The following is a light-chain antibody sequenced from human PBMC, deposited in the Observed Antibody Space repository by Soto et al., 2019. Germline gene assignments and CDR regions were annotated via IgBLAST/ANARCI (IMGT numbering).Light chain of an antibody. Sequence: HMTQSPSTLSPSVGYRVTMTCRASQGISSWLAWYQQKQEKAPKLVIYDASSLQSGVPSRFSGSGSGTDFTLTISSLQPEDFATYYCQQANSFPLTFGGGAKVDIK. CDR3: QQANSFPLT. V-gene: IGKV1-12*01. J-gene: IGKJ4*01. CDR2: DAS. CDR1: QGISSW.